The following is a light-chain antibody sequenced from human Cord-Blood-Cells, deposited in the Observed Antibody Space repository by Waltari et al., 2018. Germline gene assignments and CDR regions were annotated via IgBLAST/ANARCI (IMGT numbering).Light chain of an antibody. V-gene: IGKV4-1*01. CDR1: LSVLYSSNNKNY. J-gene: IGKJ2*01. CDR3: QQYYSYPYT. CDR2: WAS. Sequence: DIVITQSPDSLAVPLRERATINCKASLSVLYSSNNKNYLAWYQQKPGQPPKLLIYWASTLESGVPDRFSGSGSGTDFTLTISSLQAEDVAVYYCQQYYSYPYTFGQGTKLEIK.